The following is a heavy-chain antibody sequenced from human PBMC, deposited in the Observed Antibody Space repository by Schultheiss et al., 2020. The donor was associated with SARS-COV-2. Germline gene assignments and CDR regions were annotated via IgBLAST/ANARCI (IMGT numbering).Heavy chain of an antibody. CDR2: INHSGST. V-gene: IGHV4-34*01. CDR3: ARVAGIAAAGAGYFQH. D-gene: IGHD6-13*01. J-gene: IGHJ1*01. Sequence: SETLSLTCAVYGGSFSGYYWSWIRQPPGKGLEWIGEINHSGSTNYNPSLKSRVTISVDTSKNQFSLKLSSVTAADTAVYYCARVAGIAAAGAGYFQHWGQGTLVTVSS. CDR1: GGSFSGYY.